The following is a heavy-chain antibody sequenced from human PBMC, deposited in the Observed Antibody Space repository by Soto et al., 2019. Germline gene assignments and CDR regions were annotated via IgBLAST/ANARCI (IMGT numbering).Heavy chain of an antibody. Sequence: QVQLQESGPGLVKPSQTLSLTCTVSGGSISSGTSYWTWIRQAPGTGLELIGYIYYSGNTFYNPSLKSRVTISIDTSKNQFSLKLSSVTAADTAVYYSARSMVRGAIGAFDAWGQGTVVTVSS. D-gene: IGHD3-10*01. CDR3: ARSMVRGAIGAFDA. V-gene: IGHV4-30-4*01. J-gene: IGHJ3*01. CDR2: IYYSGNT. CDR1: GGSISSGTSY.